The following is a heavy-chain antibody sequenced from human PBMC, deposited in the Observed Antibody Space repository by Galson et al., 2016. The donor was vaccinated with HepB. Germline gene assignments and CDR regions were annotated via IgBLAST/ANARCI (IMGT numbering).Heavy chain of an antibody. J-gene: IGHJ4*02. CDR1: RFTLSYFY. V-gene: IGHV3-11*06. CDR2: FSSSTGNI. CDR3: ARVRGDYGGTYDS. D-gene: IGHD4-23*01. Sequence: SLRLSCAASRFTLSYFYMSWVRQAPGKGLEWVSYFSSSTGNILYPDSVKGRFTVSRDNAKNSLYLLMNSLRAEDTAVYYCARVRGDYGGTYDSWGQGTLVTVSS.